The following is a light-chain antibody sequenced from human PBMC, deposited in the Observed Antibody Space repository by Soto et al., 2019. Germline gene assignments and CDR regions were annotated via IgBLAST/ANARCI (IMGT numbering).Light chain of an antibody. CDR2: EVS. CDR3: SSYTSSSTLL. J-gene: IGLJ1*01. CDR1: SSDVGGYNY. V-gene: IGLV2-14*01. Sequence: QSVLTQPASVSGSPGQSITISCTGTSSDVGGYNYVSWYQQHPGKAPKLMIYEVSNRPSGVSNRFSGSKSGNTASLTISGLQAEDEADYCCSSYTSSSTLLFGTGTKVTVL.